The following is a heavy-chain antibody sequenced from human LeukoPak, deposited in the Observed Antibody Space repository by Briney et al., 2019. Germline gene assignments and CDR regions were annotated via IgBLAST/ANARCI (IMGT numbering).Heavy chain of an antibody. CDR1: GFTFSSYW. CDR3: ARDRGAAYCGGDCYLSGLDY. CDR2: IKQDGSEK. D-gene: IGHD2-21*02. V-gene: IGHV3-7*01. J-gene: IGHJ4*02. Sequence: GGSLRLSCAASGFTFSSYWMSWVRQAPGKGLEWVANIKQDGSEKYYVDSVKGRFTISRDNAKNSLYLQMNSLRAEDTAVYYCARDRGAAYCGGDCYLSGLDYWGQGTLVTVSS.